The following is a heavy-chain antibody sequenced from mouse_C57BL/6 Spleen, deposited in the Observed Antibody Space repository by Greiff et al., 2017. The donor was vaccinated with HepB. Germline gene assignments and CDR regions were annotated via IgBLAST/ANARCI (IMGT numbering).Heavy chain of an antibody. CDR2: INPSTGGT. D-gene: IGHD1-1*01. V-gene: IGHV1-42*01. CDR1: GYSFTGYY. CDR3: AYYYGRDFDV. J-gene: IGHJ1*03. Sequence: EVQRVESGPELVKPGASVKISCKASGYSFTGYYMNWVKQSPEKSLEWIGEINPSTGGTTYNQKFKAKATLTVDKSSSTAYMQLKSLTSEDSAVYYCAYYYGRDFDVWGTGTTVTVSS.